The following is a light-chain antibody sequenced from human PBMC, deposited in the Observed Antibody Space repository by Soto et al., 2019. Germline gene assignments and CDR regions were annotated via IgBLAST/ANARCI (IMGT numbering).Light chain of an antibody. Sequence: QSVLTQPASVSGSPGQSIAISCTGTGSDVGGYRYVSWYQQHPGKAPKLIIYDVSNRPSGVSDRFSGSKSGNTASLTISGLQSEDEADYYCDSYTSSSSYVFGTGTKVNVL. CDR1: GSDVGGYRY. J-gene: IGLJ1*01. CDR2: DVS. V-gene: IGLV2-14*01. CDR3: DSYTSSSSYV.